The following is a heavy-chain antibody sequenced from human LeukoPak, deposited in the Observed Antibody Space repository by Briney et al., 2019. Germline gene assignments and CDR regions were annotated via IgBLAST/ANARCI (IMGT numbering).Heavy chain of an antibody. CDR2: IYHGDSDT. CDR3: ARQNDFRLDY. CDR1: GYTFSSYW. Sequence: GESLRISCKGSGYTFSSYWIGWVRQMPGKGLEWMGIIYHGDSDTRYSPSLQGQVTISVDTSIGTAYLQWSSLKASDTAIYYCARQNDFRLDYWGQGTLVTVSS. D-gene: IGHD3-3*01. J-gene: IGHJ4*02. V-gene: IGHV5-51*01.